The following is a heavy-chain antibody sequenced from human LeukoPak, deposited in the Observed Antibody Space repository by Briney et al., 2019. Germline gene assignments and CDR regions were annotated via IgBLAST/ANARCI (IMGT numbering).Heavy chain of an antibody. J-gene: IGHJ4*02. CDR2: IYYSGST. V-gene: IGHV4-59*01. CDR1: GGSISSYY. D-gene: IGHD6-19*01. Sequence: SETLSLTCTVSGGSISSYYWSWIRQPPGKGLEWIGYIYYSGSTNYNPSLKSRVTISVDTSKNQFSLKLSSVTAADTAVYYCARGRYGRQWLVQGYWGQGTLVTVSS. CDR3: ARGRYGRQWLVQGY.